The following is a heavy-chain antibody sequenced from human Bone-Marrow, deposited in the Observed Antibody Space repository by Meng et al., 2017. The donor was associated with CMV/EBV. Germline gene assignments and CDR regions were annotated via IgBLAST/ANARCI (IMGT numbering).Heavy chain of an antibody. CDR1: GLTFSSYS. CDR3: ARDDDSSGTEFDY. CDR2: NGSSSSYI. V-gene: IGHV3-21*01. J-gene: IGHJ4*02. Sequence: ASTGLTFSSYSVNWVRPAPGKGLEWVSSNGSSSSYICCADSVKGRFTISRDNAKNSLYLQMNSLRAEDTAVYYCARDDDSSGTEFDYWGQGTLVTVSS. D-gene: IGHD3-22*01.